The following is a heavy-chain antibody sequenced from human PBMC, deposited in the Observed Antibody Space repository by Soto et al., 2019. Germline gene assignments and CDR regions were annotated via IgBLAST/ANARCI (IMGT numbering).Heavy chain of an antibody. CDR2: IKQDGSEK. Sequence: GGSLRLSCAAPGFSFSSYWMSWFRQAPGKGLEWVANIKQDGSEKYYVDSVKGRFTISRDNAKNSLYLQMNSLRAEDTAVYFCARDHLVGATIFDYSGQGTLVTVSS. V-gene: IGHV3-7*05. CDR1: GFSFSSYW. D-gene: IGHD1-26*01. CDR3: ARDHLVGATIFDY. J-gene: IGHJ4*02.